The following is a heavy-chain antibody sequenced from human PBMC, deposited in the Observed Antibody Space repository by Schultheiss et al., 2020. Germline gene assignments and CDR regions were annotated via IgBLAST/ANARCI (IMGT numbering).Heavy chain of an antibody. V-gene: IGHV3-30*18. CDR1: GFTFSSYG. J-gene: IGHJ4*02. CDR2: ISYDGSNK. Sequence: GESLKISCAASGFTFSSYGMHWVRQAPGKGLEWVAVISYDGSNKYYADSVKGRFTISRDNSKNTLYLQMNSLRAEDTAVYYCAKAGGYIVGAIFVSYFDYWGQGTLVTVSS. D-gene: IGHD1-26*01. CDR3: AKAGGYIVGAIFVSYFDY.